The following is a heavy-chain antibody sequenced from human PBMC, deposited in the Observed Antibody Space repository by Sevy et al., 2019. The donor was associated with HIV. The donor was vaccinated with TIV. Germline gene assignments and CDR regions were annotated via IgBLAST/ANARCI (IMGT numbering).Heavy chain of an antibody. CDR2: IKQDGSEK. V-gene: IGHV3-7*01. D-gene: IGHD2-2*02. CDR1: GFTFSSYW. Sequence: GGSLRLSCAASGFTFSSYWMSWVRQAPGKGLEWVANIKQDGSEKYYVDSVKGRFTISRDNAKNSLYLQMNSLRAEDKAVYYCARVGGGYCSSTSCYTDDYYYYGMDVWGQGTTVTVSS. CDR3: ARVGGGYCSSTSCYTDDYYYYGMDV. J-gene: IGHJ6*02.